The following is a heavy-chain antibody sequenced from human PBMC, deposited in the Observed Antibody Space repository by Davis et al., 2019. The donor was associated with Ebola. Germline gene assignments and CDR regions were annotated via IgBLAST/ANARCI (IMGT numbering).Heavy chain of an antibody. CDR3: AREGHMDV. V-gene: IGHV3-53*01. CDR2: IYSGGSI. Sequence: PGGSLRPSCAASGLIVSSNYMNWVRQAPGKGLEWVSVIYSGGSIYYADSVKGRFTISRDKSKNTVYLQMNSLRDEDTAVYYCAREGHMDVWGQGTTVIVSS. CDR1: GLIVSSNY. J-gene: IGHJ6*02.